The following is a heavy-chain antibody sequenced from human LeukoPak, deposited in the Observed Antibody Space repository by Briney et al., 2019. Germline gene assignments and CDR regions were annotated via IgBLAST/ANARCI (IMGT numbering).Heavy chain of an antibody. Sequence: GGSLRLSCAASGFTFSYYAMSWVRQAPGKGLEWVSVISGSGGSTYYADSVKGRFTISRDNSKNTLYLQMNSLRAEDTAVYYCAKSVESTVTTNLYFDSWGQGTLVTVSS. J-gene: IGHJ4*02. CDR3: AKSVESTVTTNLYFDS. CDR2: ISGSGGST. D-gene: IGHD4-17*01. CDR1: GFTFSYYA. V-gene: IGHV3-23*01.